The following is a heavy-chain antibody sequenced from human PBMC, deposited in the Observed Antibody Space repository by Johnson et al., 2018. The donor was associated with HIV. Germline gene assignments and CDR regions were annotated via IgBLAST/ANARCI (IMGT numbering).Heavy chain of an antibody. CDR3: ARGSLMTQWLRGDDAFDI. D-gene: IGHD6-19*01. CDR1: GFTFSSYA. J-gene: IGHJ3*02. Sequence: QVQLVESGGGVVQPGRSLRLSCAASGFTFSSYAMHWVRQAPGKGLEWVAVISYAGSNKYYADSLKGRFTIPRDNAKNSLYLQMNSLRAEDTAVDYCARGSLMTQWLRGDDAFDIWGQGTMVTVSS. CDR2: ISYAGSNK. V-gene: IGHV3-30*04.